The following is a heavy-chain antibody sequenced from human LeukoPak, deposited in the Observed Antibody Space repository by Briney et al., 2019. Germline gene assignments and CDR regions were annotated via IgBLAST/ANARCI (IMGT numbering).Heavy chain of an antibody. Sequence: GGSLRLSCAASGFTFSSYGMHWVRQAPGKGLEWVAVISNDGSNIQYADSAKGRFTISRDNSKNTVYLQMNSMRSEDTAVYYCAKDPYRVIVATGNYLDPWGQGTLVTVSS. D-gene: IGHD2-21*01. J-gene: IGHJ5*02. V-gene: IGHV3-30*18. CDR1: GFTFSSYG. CDR2: ISNDGSNI. CDR3: AKDPYRVIVATGNYLDP.